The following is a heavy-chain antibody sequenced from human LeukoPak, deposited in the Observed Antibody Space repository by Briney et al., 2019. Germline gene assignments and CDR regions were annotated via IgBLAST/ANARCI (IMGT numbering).Heavy chain of an antibody. J-gene: IGHJ4*02. V-gene: IGHV5-51*01. Sequence: GESLKISCKGSGYSFTSYWIGWVRQMPGKGLEWMGIIYPGDSDTRYSPSFQGQVTISADKSISTAYLQWSSLKASDTAMYYCARRRDDCGGNSDFDYWGQGTLVTVSS. CDR2: IYPGDSDT. CDR3: ARRRDDCGGNSDFDY. CDR1: GYSFTSYW. D-gene: IGHD4-23*01.